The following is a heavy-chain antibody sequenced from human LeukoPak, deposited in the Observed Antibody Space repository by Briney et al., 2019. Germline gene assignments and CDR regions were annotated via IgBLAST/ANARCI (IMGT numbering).Heavy chain of an antibody. J-gene: IGHJ6*03. CDR1: GFTFSSYA. CDR2: ISYDGSNK. D-gene: IGHD3-3*01. V-gene: IGHV3-30-3*01. CDR3: ARVQIGVLRVYYYMDV. Sequence: GGSLRLSCAASGFTFSSYAMHWVRQAPGKGLEWVAVISYDGSNKYYADSVKGRFTISRDNSKNTLYLQMNSLRAEDTAVYYCARVQIGVLRVYYYMDVWGKGTTVTVSS.